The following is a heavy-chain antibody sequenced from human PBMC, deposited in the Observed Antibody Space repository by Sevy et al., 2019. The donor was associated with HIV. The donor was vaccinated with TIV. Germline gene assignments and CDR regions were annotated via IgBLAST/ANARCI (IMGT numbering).Heavy chain of an antibody. CDR3: AKGDTSGWYSKGAGDWFDP. D-gene: IGHD6-19*01. CDR2: ISGSGGST. J-gene: IGHJ5*02. Sequence: GGSLRLSCAASGFTFSSYAMSWVRQAPGKGLEWVSVISGSGGSTFYADSVKGRFTISRDNSKNTLYLQMNSLRAEDTAVYYCAKGDTSGWYSKGAGDWFDPWGQGTLVTVSS. V-gene: IGHV3-23*01. CDR1: GFTFSSYA.